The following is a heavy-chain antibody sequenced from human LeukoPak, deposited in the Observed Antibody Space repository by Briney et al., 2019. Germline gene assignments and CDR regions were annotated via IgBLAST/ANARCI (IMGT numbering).Heavy chain of an antibody. Sequence: GGSLRLSCAASGLTFSSYAMSWVRQAPGKGLEWVSAISGSGGSTYYADSVKGRFTISRDNSKNTLYLQMNSLRAEDTAVYYCAKVRTPYCGGDCYLFDYWGQGTLVTVSS. CDR2: ISGSGGST. V-gene: IGHV3-23*01. CDR1: GLTFSSYA. CDR3: AKVRTPYCGGDCYLFDY. J-gene: IGHJ4*02. D-gene: IGHD2-21*02.